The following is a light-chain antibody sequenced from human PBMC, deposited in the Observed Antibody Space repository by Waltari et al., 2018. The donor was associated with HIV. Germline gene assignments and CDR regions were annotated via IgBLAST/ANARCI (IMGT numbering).Light chain of an antibody. CDR3: ATWDDTPTGHVL. J-gene: IGLJ2*01. V-gene: IGLV1-44*01. Sequence: QSVLAQPPSVSGTPGQRVTISCSGTTSNIGTTVVNWYQQAPGTAPKLLISSNNQRPSGVPDRFSGFKSGTSASLAINGLQSEDEADYYCATWDDTPTGHVLFGGGTKVTVL. CDR2: SNN. CDR1: TSNIGTTV.